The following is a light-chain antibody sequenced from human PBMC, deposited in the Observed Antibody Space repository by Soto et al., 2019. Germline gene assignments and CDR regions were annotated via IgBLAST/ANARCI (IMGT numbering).Light chain of an antibody. CDR2: RDD. J-gene: IGLJ2*01. CDR1: SSNIGSNY. Sequence: QSVVTQPPSASGTPGQRVTISCSGSSSNIGSNYVYWYQQLPGTAPKLLIYRDDRRPSGVPDRFSGSRSGSSASLAISGLRSEDEADYHCAAWDDTVSGVLFGGGTKLTVL. V-gene: IGLV1-47*01. CDR3: AAWDDTVSGVL.